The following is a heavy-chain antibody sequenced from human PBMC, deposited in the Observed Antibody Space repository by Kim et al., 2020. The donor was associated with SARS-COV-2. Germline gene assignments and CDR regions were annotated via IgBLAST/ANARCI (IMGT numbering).Heavy chain of an antibody. J-gene: IGHJ6*02. CDR3: ARDHFRVGIVPAALYGMDV. D-gene: IGHD2-2*01. CDR2: IIPIFGTA. V-gene: IGHV1-69*06. CDR1: GGTFSSYA. Sequence: SVKVSCKASGGTFSSYAISWVRQAPGQGLEWMGGIIPIFGTANYAQKFQGRVTITADKSTSTAYMELSSLRSEDTAVYYCARDHFRVGIVPAALYGMDVWGQGTTVTVSS.